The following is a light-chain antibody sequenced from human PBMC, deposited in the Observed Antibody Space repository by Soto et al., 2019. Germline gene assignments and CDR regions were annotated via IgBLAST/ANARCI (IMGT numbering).Light chain of an antibody. Sequence: EIVLTQSPATLSLSPGERATLSCRASQSVNNYLAWYQQKPGQAPRLLIYDASSRATDIPARFSGSGSGTDFTLTISSLEREDFATYYCHQRSNWPLTFGGGTKVEIK. CDR1: QSVNNY. V-gene: IGKV3-11*01. CDR2: DAS. J-gene: IGKJ4*01. CDR3: HQRSNWPLT.